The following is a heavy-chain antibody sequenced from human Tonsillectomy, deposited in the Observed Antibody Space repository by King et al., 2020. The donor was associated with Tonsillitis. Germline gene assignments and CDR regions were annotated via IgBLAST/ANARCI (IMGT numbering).Heavy chain of an antibody. CDR3: TSAGPRSTGSPTHDY. CDR1: GFTFSDHY. D-gene: IGHD1-26*01. J-gene: IGHJ4*02. Sequence: VQLVESGGGLVQPGGSLRLSCAASGFTFSDHYMDWVRQAPGKGLEWVGRARDKTKSYTKGYAASVKGRFTVSRDDSKNSLYLQMNSLTTEDTAVYYCTSAGPRSTGSPTHDYWGQGTLVTVSS. CDR2: ARDKTKSYTK. V-gene: IGHV3-72*01.